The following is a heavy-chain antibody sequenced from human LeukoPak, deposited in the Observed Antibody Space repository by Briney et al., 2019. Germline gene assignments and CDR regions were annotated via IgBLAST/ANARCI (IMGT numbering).Heavy chain of an antibody. CDR1: GFIVGNDY. J-gene: IGHJ2*01. Sequence: GGSLRLSCAVSGFIVGNDYMSWVRQAPGKGLEWVSSISSDSSYIYYADAVHGRFTVSRDNAKYSLCLQMNSLRAEDTAIYYCTRASAGLSYLDLWGRGTLVTVSS. V-gene: IGHV3-21*01. D-gene: IGHD3/OR15-3a*01. CDR2: ISSDSSYI. CDR3: TRASAGLSYLDL.